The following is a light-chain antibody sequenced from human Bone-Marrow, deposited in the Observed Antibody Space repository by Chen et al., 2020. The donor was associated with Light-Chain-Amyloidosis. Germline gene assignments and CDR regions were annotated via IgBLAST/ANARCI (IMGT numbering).Light chain of an antibody. J-gene: IGLJ1*01. Sequence: QSALNQPASVSGSPGQSITISCTGTSSDVGVDTHVSWYQQHPDKAHKLMSYEVTNRPAWVPDLFSGSKCDNTASLTSSGLQTEDEADYCGSSYTITNTDVFGSGIKVIVL. V-gene: IGLV2-14*01. CDR2: EVT. CDR1: SSDVGVDTH. CDR3: SSYTITNTDV.